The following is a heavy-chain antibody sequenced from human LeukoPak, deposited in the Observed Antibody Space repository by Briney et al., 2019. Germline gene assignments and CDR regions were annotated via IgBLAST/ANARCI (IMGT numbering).Heavy chain of an antibody. Sequence: PSETLSLTCTVSGGSINGYYWSWIRQPPGKGLEFIGYIYSSGGTKYSPSLMGRVTISIDRSKQQFSLRVSSVTAADTAVYYCARSNYGYQKPLDHWGQGTLVTVSS. CDR3: ARSNYGYQKPLDH. CDR2: IYSSGGT. J-gene: IGHJ5*02. D-gene: IGHD5-24*01. V-gene: IGHV4-59*01. CDR1: GGSINGYY.